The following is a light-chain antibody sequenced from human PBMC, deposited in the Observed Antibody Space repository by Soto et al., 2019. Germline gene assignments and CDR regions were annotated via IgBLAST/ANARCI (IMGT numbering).Light chain of an antibody. J-gene: IGKJ1*01. CDR2: AAS. Sequence: DIQMTQSQSSLSASVGDAVTITCRASQTIMTYLNWYQLKPGKPPRLLIYAASSLQSGVPSRFSGSGSGTDFTLTISSLQPEDFATYSCQQSYSTPWTFGQGTKVDIK. CDR3: QQSYSTPWT. V-gene: IGKV1-39*01. CDR1: QTIMTY.